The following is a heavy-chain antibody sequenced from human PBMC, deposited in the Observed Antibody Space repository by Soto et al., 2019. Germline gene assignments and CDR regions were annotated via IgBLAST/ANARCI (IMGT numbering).Heavy chain of an antibody. CDR1: GYTFTGYY. J-gene: IGHJ6*03. CDR2: INPNSGGT. D-gene: IGHD2-2*01. V-gene: IGHV1-2*04. CDR3: ARGYCSRTSCERYYYYYMDV. Sequence: ASVKVSCKASGYTFTGYYMHWVRQAPGQGLEWMGWINPNSGGTNYAQKFQGWVTMTRDTSISTAYMELSRLRSDDTAVYYCARGYCSRTSCERYYYYYMDVWGKGTMVTVAS.